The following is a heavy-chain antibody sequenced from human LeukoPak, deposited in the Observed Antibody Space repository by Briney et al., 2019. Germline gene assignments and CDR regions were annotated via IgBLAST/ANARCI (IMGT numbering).Heavy chain of an antibody. J-gene: IGHJ3*02. D-gene: IGHD3-3*01. CDR1: GGSFSGYY. CDR2: VNHSGST. V-gene: IGHV4-34*01. Sequence: SETLSLTCAVYGGSFSGYYWSWIRQPPGKGLEWIGEVNHSGSTNYNPSLKSRVTISVDTSKNQFSLKLSSVTAADTAVYYCARGGAPYYDFWSGYSPAHAFDIWGQGTMVTVSS. CDR3: ARGGAPYYDFWSGYSPAHAFDI.